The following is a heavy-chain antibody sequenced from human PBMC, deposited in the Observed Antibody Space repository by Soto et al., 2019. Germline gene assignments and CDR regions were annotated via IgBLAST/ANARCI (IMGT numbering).Heavy chain of an antibody. CDR3: ARLPGYDFWSGYYGMDV. CDR1: GGSISSSSYY. CDR2: IYYSGST. Sequence: PSETLSLTCTVSGGSISSSSYYWGWIRQPPGKGLEWIGSIYYSGSTYYNPSLKSRVTISVDTSKNQFSLKLSSVTAADTAVYYCARLPGYDFWSGYYGMDVWGQGTTVTVSS. V-gene: IGHV4-39*01. D-gene: IGHD3-3*01. J-gene: IGHJ6*02.